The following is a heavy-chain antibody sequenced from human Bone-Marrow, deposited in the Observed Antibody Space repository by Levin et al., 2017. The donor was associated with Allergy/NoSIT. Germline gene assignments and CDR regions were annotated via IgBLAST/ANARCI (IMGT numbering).Heavy chain of an antibody. CDR3: ARDLSGLDGPAY. CDR2: IWNDASNR. Sequence: PGESLKISCAASGFNFSAYGMHWVRQAPGKGLEWVAVIWNDASNRFYADSVKGRFIISRDNSGATLYLQMNSLRADDTAVYYCARDLSGLDGPAYWGQGTLVTVSS. D-gene: IGHD3/OR15-3a*01. V-gene: IGHV3-33*01. CDR1: GFNFSAYG. J-gene: IGHJ4*02.